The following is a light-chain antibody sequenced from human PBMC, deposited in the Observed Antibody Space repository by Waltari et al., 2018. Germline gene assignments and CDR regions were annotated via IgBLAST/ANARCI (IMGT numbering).Light chain of an antibody. Sequence: DIKMTPSPSTLSASVGDRVIITCRASQSVKNNLAWYQQKPGKAPKVLVHKSSRLESGVPSRFSGSGYGTEFTLTISSLQPDDFATYYCQEYDSLPVTFGGGTKVEIK. V-gene: IGKV1-5*03. CDR3: QEYDSLPVT. CDR2: KSS. J-gene: IGKJ4*01. CDR1: QSVKNN.